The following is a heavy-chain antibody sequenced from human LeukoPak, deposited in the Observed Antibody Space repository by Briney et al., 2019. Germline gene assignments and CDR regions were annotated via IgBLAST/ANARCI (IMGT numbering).Heavy chain of an antibody. CDR3: ARRFSSSWYFDY. CDR1: GYSFTTYW. D-gene: IGHD6-13*01. V-gene: IGHV5-51*01. J-gene: IGHJ4*01. Sequence: GESLKISCKGSGYSFTTYWIAWVRRTPGRGLEWMGIIYPVDSDARYSPSFQGQVTISVDKSHSTAYLQWSSLRASDTAMYYCARRFSSSWYFDYWGLGTLVTVSS. CDR2: IYPVDSDA.